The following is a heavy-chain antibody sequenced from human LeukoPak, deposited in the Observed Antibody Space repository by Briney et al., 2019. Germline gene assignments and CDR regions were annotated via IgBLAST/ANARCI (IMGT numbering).Heavy chain of an antibody. CDR3: ARGLWFGELLG. J-gene: IGHJ4*02. CDR2: IYYSGST. CDR1: GGSISSGDYY. D-gene: IGHD3-10*01. V-gene: IGHV4-30-4*01. Sequence: SETLSLTCTVSGGSISSGDYYWSWIRQPPGKGLEWIGYIYYSGSTYYNPSLKSRVTISVDTSKNQFSLKLSSVTAADTAVYYCARGLWFGELLGWGQGTLVTVSS.